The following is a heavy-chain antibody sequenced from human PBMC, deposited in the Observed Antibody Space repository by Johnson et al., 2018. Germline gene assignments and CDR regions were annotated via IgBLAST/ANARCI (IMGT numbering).Heavy chain of an antibody. CDR1: GGSISSPTYY. Sequence: QVQLQESGPGLVKPSETLSLTCTVSGGSISSPTYYWGWIRQPPGKGLEWIGTIYYGGSTYYNPSLKSRVTISLDTSKNPFSLTLSSVTAADTAVDYCASALFVITMVRGENYYDYYMDVWGKGTTVTVSS. CDR2: IYYGGST. V-gene: IGHV4-39*07. CDR3: ASALFVITMVRGENYYDYYMDV. J-gene: IGHJ6*03. D-gene: IGHD3-10*01.